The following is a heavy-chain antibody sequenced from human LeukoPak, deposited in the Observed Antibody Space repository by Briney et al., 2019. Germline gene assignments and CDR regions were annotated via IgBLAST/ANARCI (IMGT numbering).Heavy chain of an antibody. D-gene: IGHD4-17*01. J-gene: IGHJ5*02. CDR2: ISSSSSYI. CDR1: GFTFNNYA. Sequence: GGSLRLSCAASGFTFNNYAMNWVRQAPGKGLEWVSSISSSSSYIYYADSVKGRFTISRDNAKNSLYLQMNSLRAEDTAVYYCARAVSVTTWGYWFDPWGQGTLVTVSS. CDR3: ARAVSVTTWGYWFDP. V-gene: IGHV3-21*01.